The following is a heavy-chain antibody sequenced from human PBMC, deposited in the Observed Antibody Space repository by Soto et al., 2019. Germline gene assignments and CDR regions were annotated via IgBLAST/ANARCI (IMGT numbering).Heavy chain of an antibody. V-gene: IGHV1-3*01. CDR2: INAGNGNT. CDR1: GYTFTSYA. Sequence: ASVKASSKASGYTFTSYAMHWVRQAPGQRLEWMGWINAGNGNTKYSQKFQGRVTITRDTSASTAYMELSSLRSEDTAVYYCARGYCSGGSCYSFYYYYYGMDVWGQGTTVTVSS. J-gene: IGHJ6*02. D-gene: IGHD2-15*01. CDR3: ARGYCSGGSCYSFYYYYYGMDV.